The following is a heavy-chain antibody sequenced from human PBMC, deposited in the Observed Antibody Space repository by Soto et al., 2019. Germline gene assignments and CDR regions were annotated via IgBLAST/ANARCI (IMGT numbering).Heavy chain of an antibody. J-gene: IGHJ6*02. Sequence: GGSLRLSCAASGFTFSSYAMSWVRQAPGKGLEWVSAISGSGGSTYYADSVKGRFTISRDNSKNTLYLQMNSLRAEDTAVYYCAKHQYRLSTPYYYYYGMDVWGQGTTVTVSS. CDR2: ISGSGGST. CDR1: GFTFSSYA. V-gene: IGHV3-23*01. D-gene: IGHD6-6*01. CDR3: AKHQYRLSTPYYYYYGMDV.